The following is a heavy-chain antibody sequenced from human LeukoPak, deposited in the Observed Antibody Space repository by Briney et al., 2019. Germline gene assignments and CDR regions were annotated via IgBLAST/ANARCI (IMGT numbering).Heavy chain of an antibody. D-gene: IGHD3-16*01. CDR2: IGAYNGNT. V-gene: IGHV1-18*01. J-gene: IGHJ4*02. CDR3: ARDMITFTGGLDDNFDY. Sequence: ASVKVSCKASGYTFTSYGISWVRQAPGQGLEWMGWIGAYNGNTNYAQKLQGRVTMTTDTSTTTAYMELRSLRADDTAVYYCARDMITFTGGLDDNFDYWGQGTLVTVSS. CDR1: GYTFTSYG.